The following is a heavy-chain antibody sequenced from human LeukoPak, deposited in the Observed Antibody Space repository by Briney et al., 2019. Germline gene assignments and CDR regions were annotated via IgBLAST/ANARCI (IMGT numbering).Heavy chain of an antibody. CDR3: AGGITGGDY. CDR2: INPNGGGT. D-gene: IGHD1-14*01. Sequence: ASVKVSCKASGYTXTGYYIHWVRQAPGQGLEWMGWINPNGGGTNYAQKFQGRVTMTRDTSISTAYMEMSRLRSDDTALYYCAGGITGGDYWGQGTLVTVSS. J-gene: IGHJ4*02. V-gene: IGHV1-2*02. CDR1: GYTXTGYY.